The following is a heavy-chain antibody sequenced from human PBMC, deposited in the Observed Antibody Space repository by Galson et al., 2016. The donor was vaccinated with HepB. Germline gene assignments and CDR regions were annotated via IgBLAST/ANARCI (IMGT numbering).Heavy chain of an antibody. CDR1: GFAFSTYS. D-gene: IGHD6-19*01. Sequence: SLRLSCAASGFAFSTYSMNWVRQAPGRGLEWVANINPDGSARPYVDSVKGRFTISRDNAKNSLYLQMDSLRGEDTAVYYCARRGISLSASGWGWGMDVWGQGTTVTVSS. V-gene: IGHV3-7*03. CDR3: ARRGISLSASGWGWGMDV. J-gene: IGHJ6*02. CDR2: INPDGSAR.